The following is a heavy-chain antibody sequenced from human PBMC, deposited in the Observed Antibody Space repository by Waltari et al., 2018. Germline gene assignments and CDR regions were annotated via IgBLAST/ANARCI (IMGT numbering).Heavy chain of an antibody. V-gene: IGHV2-70*15. D-gene: IGHD6-13*01. CDR1: GFSLSTSGMC. J-gene: IGHJ4*02. CDR3: ARMKIAAAGTPDFDY. CDR2: IDWDDDK. Sequence: QVTLRESGPALVKHTQTLTLTCTFSGFSLSTSGMCVSWIRQPPGKALEWLARIDWDDDKYYSTSLKTRLTISKDTSKNQVVLTMTNMDPVDTATYYCARMKIAAAGTPDFDYWGQGTLVTVSS.